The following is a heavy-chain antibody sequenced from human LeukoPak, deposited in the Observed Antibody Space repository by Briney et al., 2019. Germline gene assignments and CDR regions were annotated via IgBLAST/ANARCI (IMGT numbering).Heavy chain of an antibody. V-gene: IGHV4-61*02. CDR1: GDSISGVSSY. Sequence: SQTLSLTCTVSGDSISGVSSYWRWIRQPAGKALEWIVRIYSSGNTNYNPSLKSRVTMSLDTSKNQFSLKLTSVTAADTAVYYCARENIELVPAAVDGWFDPWGQGTLVTVSS. CDR2: IYSSGNT. D-gene: IGHD2-2*01. J-gene: IGHJ5*02. CDR3: ARENIELVPAAVDGWFDP.